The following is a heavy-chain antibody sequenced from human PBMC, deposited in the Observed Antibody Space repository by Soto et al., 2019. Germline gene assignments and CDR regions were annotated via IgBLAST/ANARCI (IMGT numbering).Heavy chain of an antibody. Sequence: KSSETLSLTCAVNGGPFGGFYWTWIRQSPGKGLEWIGEIHHGGSTNYNPSLNSRVTMSLDTSKNQFSLKLTSVTAADTAVYYCARGYRISMVILTTYYFDTWGQGTPVTVSS. CDR2: IHHGGST. CDR3: ARGYRISMVILTTYYFDT. J-gene: IGHJ4*02. D-gene: IGHD3-10*01. CDR1: GGPFGGFY. V-gene: IGHV4-34*01.